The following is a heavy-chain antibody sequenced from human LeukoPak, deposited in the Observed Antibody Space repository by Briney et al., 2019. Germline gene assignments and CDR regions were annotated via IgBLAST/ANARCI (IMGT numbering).Heavy chain of an antibody. Sequence: PSETLSLTCAVSGYSFNSGDYWGWIRQPPGRGLECFGSSQHSGSTYYNPSLKSRVTISVDTSKNQFSLKMTSVTAAETAVYYCARYGHEFESWGQGTLVTVYS. V-gene: IGHV4-38-2*01. J-gene: IGHJ4*02. CDR3: ARYGHEFES. CDR2: SQHSGST. D-gene: IGHD4-17*01. CDR1: GYSFNSGDY.